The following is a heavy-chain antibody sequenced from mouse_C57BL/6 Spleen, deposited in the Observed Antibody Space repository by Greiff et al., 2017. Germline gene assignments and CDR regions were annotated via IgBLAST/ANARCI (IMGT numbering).Heavy chain of an antibody. V-gene: IGHV1-82*01. J-gene: IGHJ4*01. CDR2: IDPGDGNT. CDR3: TTLRHYAMDY. Sequence: QVQLKQSGPELVKPGASVKISCKASGYAFSSSWMNWVKQRPGKGLEWIGRIDPGDGNTNYNEKFKGKATLTADKSSSTAYMQLSSLTSEDYAVSFCTTLRHYAMDYWGQGTSVTVSS. D-gene: IGHD1-1*01. CDR1: GYAFSSSW.